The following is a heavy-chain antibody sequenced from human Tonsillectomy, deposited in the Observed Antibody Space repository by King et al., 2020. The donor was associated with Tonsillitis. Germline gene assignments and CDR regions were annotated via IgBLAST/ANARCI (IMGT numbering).Heavy chain of an antibody. CDR3: ANQGSGWYNGGWFDP. Sequence: VQLVESGGGLVQPGGSLRLSCAASGFTFSSYAMSWVRQAPGKGLEWVSAISGSGGSTYYADSVKGRFTISRDNSKSTLYLQMNSLRAEDTAVYYCANQGSGWYNGGWFDPWGQGTLVTVSS. CDR2: ISGSGGST. V-gene: IGHV3-23*04. CDR1: GFTFSSYA. D-gene: IGHD6-19*01. J-gene: IGHJ5*02.